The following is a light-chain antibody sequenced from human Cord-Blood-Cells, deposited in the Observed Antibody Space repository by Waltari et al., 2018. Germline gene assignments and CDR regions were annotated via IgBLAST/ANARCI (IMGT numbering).Light chain of an antibody. CDR3: CSYAGSSNVV. J-gene: IGLJ2*01. Sequence: QSALTQPASVSGSPGQSITISCTGTSSDVGSYHLVSWYQRHPGKAPKLMIYEGSKRPSGVSNRFSGSKSGNTASLTISGLQAEDEADYYCCSYAGSSNVVFGGGTKLTVL. V-gene: IGLV2-23*01. CDR2: EGS. CDR1: SSDVGSYHL.